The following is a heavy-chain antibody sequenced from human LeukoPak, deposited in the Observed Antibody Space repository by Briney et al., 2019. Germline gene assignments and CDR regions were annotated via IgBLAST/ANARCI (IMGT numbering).Heavy chain of an antibody. D-gene: IGHD2-2*01. CDR1: GFTLSSYG. CDR3: AKDWRSYCSSASCYAGNV. CDR2: IRYDGSNK. V-gene: IGHV3-30*02. J-gene: IGHJ6*04. Sequence: QPGGSLRLSCVASGFTLSSYGMHWVRQAPGKGLEWVAFIRYDGSNKYYADSVKGRFTISRDNSKNTLYLQMNSLRAEDTAVYYCAKDWRSYCSSASCYAGNVWGKGTTVTVSS.